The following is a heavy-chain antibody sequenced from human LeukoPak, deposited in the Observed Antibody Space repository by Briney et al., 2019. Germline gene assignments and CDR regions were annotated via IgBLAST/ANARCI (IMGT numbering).Heavy chain of an antibody. CDR1: GASISGSNYH. J-gene: IGHJ4*02. V-gene: IGHV4-39*01. CDR2: IYYSGST. Sequence: KPSEPRSLPRPAPGASISGSNYHWAGIRQPPGKGREWIGNIYYSGSTYHNPSLKRRVTISVETSKNQFSLRLSSVTAADTAVCYCARHDSKGLDYWGQGILVTVSS. D-gene: IGHD4-11*01. CDR3: ARHDSKGLDY.